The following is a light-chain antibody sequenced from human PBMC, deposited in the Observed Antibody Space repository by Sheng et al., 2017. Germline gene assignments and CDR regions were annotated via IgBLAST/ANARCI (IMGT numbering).Light chain of an antibody. Sequence: ETVMTQSPATLSVSPGERATLSCRASQSVSSNLAWYQQKPGQAPRLLIYGASTRATGIPARFSGSGSGTEFTLTISSLQSEDFAVYYCQQYNNWPPEGTFGQGTKL. CDR2: GAS. CDR3: QQYNNWPPEGT. CDR1: QSVSSN. J-gene: IGKJ2*02. V-gene: IGKV3-15*01.